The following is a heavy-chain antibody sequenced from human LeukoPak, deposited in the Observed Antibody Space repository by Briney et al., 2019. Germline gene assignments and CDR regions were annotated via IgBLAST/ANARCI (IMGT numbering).Heavy chain of an antibody. J-gene: IGHJ6*02. D-gene: IGHD2-2*01. CDR3: ARVVPAAMSPSSYYYYGMDV. CDR2: ISGSGGST. V-gene: IGHV3-23*01. Sequence: PGGSLRLSCAASGLTFSSYAMSWVRQAPGKGLEWVSAISGSGGSTYYADSVKGRFTISRDNSKNTLYLQMNSLRAEDTAVYYCARVVPAAMSPSSYYYYGMDVWGQGTLVTVSS. CDR1: GLTFSSYA.